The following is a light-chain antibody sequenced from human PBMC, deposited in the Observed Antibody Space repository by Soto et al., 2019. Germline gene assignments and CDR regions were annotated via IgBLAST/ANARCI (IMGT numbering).Light chain of an antibody. CDR3: QQYYSTPPYT. Sequence: DIVMTQSPDSLAVSLGERATINCKSSQSVLYSSNNKNYLAWYRQKPGQPPKLLIYWASIRESGVPDRISGSGSGTDSTLTISSLQAEDVAVYYCQQYYSTPPYTFGQGTKLEIK. J-gene: IGKJ2*01. CDR1: QSVLYSSNNKNY. CDR2: WAS. V-gene: IGKV4-1*01.